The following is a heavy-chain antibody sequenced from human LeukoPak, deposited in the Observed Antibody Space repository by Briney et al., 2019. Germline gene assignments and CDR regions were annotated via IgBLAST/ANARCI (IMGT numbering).Heavy chain of an antibody. Sequence: GGSLRLSCAASGFTFSSYAMSWVRQAPGKGLEWVSAISGSGGSTYYADSVKGRFTISRDNSKNTLYLRMNSLRAEDTAVYYCAKGDYYDSSGYNYFDYWGQGTLVTVSS. J-gene: IGHJ4*02. CDR1: GFTFSSYA. CDR2: ISGSGGST. CDR3: AKGDYYDSSGYNYFDY. V-gene: IGHV3-23*01. D-gene: IGHD3-22*01.